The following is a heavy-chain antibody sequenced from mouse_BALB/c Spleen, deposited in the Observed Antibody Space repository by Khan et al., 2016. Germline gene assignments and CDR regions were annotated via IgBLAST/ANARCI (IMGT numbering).Heavy chain of an antibody. D-gene: IGHD1-1*01. CDR1: GFTFSSYA. CDR3: TRGVTTVVDYFDY. CDR2: ISSGGTT. V-gene: IGHV5-6-5*01. J-gene: IGHJ2*01. Sequence: EVELVESGGGLVKPGESLKLSCAASGFTFSSYAMSWVRQTPEKRLEWVASISSGGTTFYPDSLTGRFTISRDNASNILYLQVVSLRSAVTAMHYCTRGVTTVVDYFDYWGQGTTLTVSS.